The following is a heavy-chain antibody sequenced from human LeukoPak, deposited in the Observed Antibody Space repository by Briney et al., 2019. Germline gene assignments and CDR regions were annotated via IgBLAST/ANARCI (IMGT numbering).Heavy chain of an antibody. J-gene: IGHJ5*02. D-gene: IGHD3-22*01. Sequence: GGSLRLSCAASGFTFSNYGIHWVRQAPGKGQEWVAVISYDGSNKDYADSVKGRFTISRDNSKNTLYLQMNSLRPEDTAVYYCAKDVVIMIVVGGGFDPWGQGTLVTVSS. CDR1: GFTFSNYG. CDR2: ISYDGSNK. CDR3: AKDVVIMIVVGGGFDP. V-gene: IGHV3-30*18.